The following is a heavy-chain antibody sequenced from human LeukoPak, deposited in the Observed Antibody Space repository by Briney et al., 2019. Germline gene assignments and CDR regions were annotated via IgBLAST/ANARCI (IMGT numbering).Heavy chain of an antibody. J-gene: IGHJ3*02. CDR3: AKFTRTATSDAFDI. Sequence: GKSLRLSCATSGFTFSGYGMHWVRQAPGKGLEWVTVIWSDGSNKYYADSVKGRFTISRDNSKNTLSLQMNSLRAEDTAVYYCAKFTRTATSDAFDIWGQGTMVTVSS. CDR1: GFTFSGYG. CDR2: IWSDGSNK. D-gene: IGHD2-2*01. V-gene: IGHV3-33*06.